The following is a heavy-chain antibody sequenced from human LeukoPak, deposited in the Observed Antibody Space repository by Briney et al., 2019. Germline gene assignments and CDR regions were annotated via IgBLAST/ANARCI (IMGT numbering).Heavy chain of an antibody. D-gene: IGHD3-9*01. CDR1: GFSLSTSGVG. Sequence: SGPTLVKPTQTLTLTCTFSGFSLSTSGVGVGWIRQPPGKALEWLALIYWDDDKRYSPSLKSRLTITKDTSKNQVVLTMTNMDPVDTATYYCANRDYDILTGYYKNNWFDPWGQGTLVTVSS. V-gene: IGHV2-5*02. CDR2: IYWDDDK. J-gene: IGHJ5*02. CDR3: ANRDYDILTGYYKNNWFDP.